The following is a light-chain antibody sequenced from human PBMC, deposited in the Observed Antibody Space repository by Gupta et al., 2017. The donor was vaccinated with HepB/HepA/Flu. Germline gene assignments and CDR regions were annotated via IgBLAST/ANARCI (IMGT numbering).Light chain of an antibody. Sequence: DIQMTQSQSSLSASGGDRVTITCRPSQSISSHLNWYQQKPGKAPKLLIYAASSLQSGVPSRFSGSRSGTDFTLTISSLQPEDFATYYCQETYSTPRTFGQGTKVEI. J-gene: IGKJ1*01. CDR1: QSISSH. CDR3: QETYSTPRT. V-gene: IGKV1-39*01. CDR2: AAS.